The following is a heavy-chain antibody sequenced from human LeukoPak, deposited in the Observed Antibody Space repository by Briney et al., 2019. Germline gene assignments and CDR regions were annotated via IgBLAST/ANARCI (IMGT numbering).Heavy chain of an antibody. CDR2: ISYDGSNK. CDR1: GFTFSSYG. D-gene: IGHD5-18*01. V-gene: IGHV3-30*18. Sequence: GGSLRLSCAASGFTFSSYGMHWVRQAPGKGLEWVAVISYDGSNKYYADSVKGRFTISRDNSKNTLYLQMNSLRAEDTAVYYCAKEGYSYGYGKLDYWGQGTLVTVSS. J-gene: IGHJ4*02. CDR3: AKEGYSYGYGKLDY.